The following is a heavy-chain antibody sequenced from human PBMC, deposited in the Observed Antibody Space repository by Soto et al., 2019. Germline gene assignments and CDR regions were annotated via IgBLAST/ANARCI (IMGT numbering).Heavy chain of an antibody. CDR3: ARDQDSSSWREPSFDY. CDR2: INPNSGGT. Sequence: QVQLVQSGAEVKKPGASVKVSCKASGYTFTGYYMHWVRQAPGQGLEWMGWINPNSGGTNYAQKFQGWVTMTRDTSISTAYMELSRLRSDDTAVYYCARDQDSSSWREPSFDYWGQGTLVTVSS. V-gene: IGHV1-2*04. D-gene: IGHD6-13*01. J-gene: IGHJ4*02. CDR1: GYTFTGYY.